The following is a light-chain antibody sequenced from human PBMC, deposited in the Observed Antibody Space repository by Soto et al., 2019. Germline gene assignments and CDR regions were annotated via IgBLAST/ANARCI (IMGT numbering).Light chain of an antibody. CDR1: QSVSLS. CDR3: QQYGRSPWT. V-gene: IGKV3-15*01. J-gene: IGKJ1*01. CDR2: GAS. Sequence: EIVLTQSPATLSVSLGHSATLSCRASQSVSLSLAWYQMRPGQPPRLLIYGASTRATDIPARFSGSGSGTDFTLTISSLQSEDFAVYFCQQYGRSPWTLGQGTKVDIK.